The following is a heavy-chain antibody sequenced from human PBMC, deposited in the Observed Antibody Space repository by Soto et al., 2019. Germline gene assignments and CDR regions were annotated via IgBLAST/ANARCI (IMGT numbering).Heavy chain of an antibody. CDR1: GGTFSSYA. CDR3: ARVTYSGSSGDYYYYGMDV. CDR2: IIPIFGTA. D-gene: IGHD6-6*01. V-gene: IGHV1-69*01. J-gene: IGHJ6*02. Sequence: QVQLVQSGAEVKKPGSSVKVSCKASGGTFSSYAISWVRQAPGQGLEWRGGIIPIFGTANYAQKFQGRVTITADESTSTAYMELSSLRSEDTAVYYCARVTYSGSSGDYYYYGMDVWGQGTTVTVSS.